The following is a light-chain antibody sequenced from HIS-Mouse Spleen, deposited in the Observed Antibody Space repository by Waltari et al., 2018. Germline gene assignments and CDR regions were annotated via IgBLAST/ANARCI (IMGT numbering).Light chain of an antibody. J-gene: IGLJ1*01. CDR2: DVS. V-gene: IGLV2-14*03. CDR3: SSYTSSSTYV. CDR1: SSDVGGYNY. Sequence: QSALTQPASVSGSPGQSITISCTGTSSDVGGYNYVSWYQQHPGKAPKLMSYDVSNRPSGVSNRFSGSKSGNTASLTISGLQAEDDADYYCSSYTSSSTYVFGTGTKVTVL.